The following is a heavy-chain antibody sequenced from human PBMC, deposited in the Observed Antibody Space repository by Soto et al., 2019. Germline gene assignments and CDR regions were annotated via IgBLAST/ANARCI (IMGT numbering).Heavy chain of an antibody. D-gene: IGHD1-7*01. V-gene: IGHV1-69*06. Sequence: SVKVSCKASGGTFSSYAISWVRQAPGQGLEWMGGIIPIFGTANYAQKFQGRVTITADKSTSTAYMELSSLRSEDTAVYYCARDNNWNSRDKNWFDPWGQGTLVTVSS. CDR1: GGTFSSYA. CDR2: IIPIFGTA. CDR3: ARDNNWNSRDKNWFDP. J-gene: IGHJ5*02.